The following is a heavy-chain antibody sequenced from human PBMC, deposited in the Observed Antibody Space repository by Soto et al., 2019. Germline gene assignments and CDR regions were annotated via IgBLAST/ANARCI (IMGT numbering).Heavy chain of an antibody. CDR1: GYTLTELS. CDR2: FDPEDGET. V-gene: IGHV1-24*01. Sequence: ASVKVSCKVSGYTLTELSMHWVRQAPGKGLEWMGGFDPEDGETIYAQKFQGRVTMTEDTSTDTAYMELSSLRSEDTAVYYCATDPYYYDSSGPESRFDPWGQGTLVTVSS. D-gene: IGHD3-22*01. J-gene: IGHJ5*02. CDR3: ATDPYYYDSSGPESRFDP.